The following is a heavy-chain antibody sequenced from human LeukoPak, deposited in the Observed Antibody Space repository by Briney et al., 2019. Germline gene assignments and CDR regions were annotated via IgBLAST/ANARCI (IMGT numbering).Heavy chain of an antibody. CDR3: ARGRLAAAGTALVRTAWAY. CDR1: GYTFTGYY. Sequence: GASVKVSCKASGYTFTGYYMHWVRQAPGQGLEWMGWINPNSGGTNYAQKFQGRVTMTRDTSISTAYMELSRLRSDDTAVYYCARGRLAAAGTALVRTAWAYWGQGTLVTVSS. V-gene: IGHV1-2*02. CDR2: INPNSGGT. D-gene: IGHD6-13*01. J-gene: IGHJ4*02.